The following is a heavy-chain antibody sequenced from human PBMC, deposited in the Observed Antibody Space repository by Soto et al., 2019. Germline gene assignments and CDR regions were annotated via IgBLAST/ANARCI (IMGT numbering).Heavy chain of an antibody. CDR3: ARENEQWVAADN. D-gene: IGHD6-19*01. J-gene: IGHJ4*02. Sequence: SLRLSCAASGFTFSDYYMSWIRQAPGKGLEWVSYITSSGSTIYYADSVKGRFTISRDNAKNSLYLQMNSLRAEDTAVYYCARENEQWVAADNWGQGTLVTVSS. CDR2: ITSSGSTI. V-gene: IGHV3-11*01. CDR1: GFTFSDYY.